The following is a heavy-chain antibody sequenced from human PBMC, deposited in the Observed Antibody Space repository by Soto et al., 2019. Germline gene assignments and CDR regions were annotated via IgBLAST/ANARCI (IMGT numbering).Heavy chain of an antibody. CDR2: INHSGST. D-gene: IGHD2-2*01. V-gene: IGHV4-34*01. Sequence: SETLSLTCAVYGGSFSGYYWSWIRQPPGKGLEWIGEINHSGSTNYNPSLKSRVTISVDTSKNQFSLKLSSVTAADTAVYYCARGLYCSSTSCFFVGRGPPTWGQGTLVTVSS. J-gene: IGHJ5*02. CDR3: ARGLYCSSTSCFFVGRGPPT. CDR1: GGSFSGYY.